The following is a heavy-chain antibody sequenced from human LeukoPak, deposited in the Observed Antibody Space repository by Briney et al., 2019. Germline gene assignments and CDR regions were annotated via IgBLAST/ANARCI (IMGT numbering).Heavy chain of an antibody. D-gene: IGHD1-26*01. CDR3: ARVGGSNFYYYGMDV. CDR1: GGSISTYY. CDR2: IYDSGGT. J-gene: IGHJ6*02. Sequence: SETLSLTCSVSGGSISTYYWSWIRQPPGKGLEWIGYIYDSGGTNYNPSLKSRVTISVDTSKNQFSLRLSSVTAADTAVYYCARVGGSNFYYYGMDVWGQGTTVTVSS. V-gene: IGHV4-59*01.